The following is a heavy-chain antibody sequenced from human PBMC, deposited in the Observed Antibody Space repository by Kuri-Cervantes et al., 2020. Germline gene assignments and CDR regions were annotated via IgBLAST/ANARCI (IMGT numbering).Heavy chain of an antibody. CDR3: ARGARRGIGARLGWFDP. CDR1: GGSVSGDSYC. CDR2: IYYSGRS. V-gene: IGHV4-61*01. Sequence: SETLSLTCTVSGGSVSGDSYCWIWIRQPPGQGLEWIGYIYYSGRSNYNPSLNSRVTIRVDTSKNQFSLNLSSVTAADTAVYYCARGARRGIGARLGWFDPGGQGTLVTVSS. J-gene: IGHJ5*02. D-gene: IGHD6-6*01.